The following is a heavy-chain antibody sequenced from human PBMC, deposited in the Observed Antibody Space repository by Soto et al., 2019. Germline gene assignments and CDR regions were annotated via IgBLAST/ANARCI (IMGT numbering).Heavy chain of an antibody. V-gene: IGHV1-69*13. CDR1: GGTFSSYA. Sequence: SVKVSCKASGGTFSSYAISWVRQAPGQGLEWMGGIIPIFGTANYAQKFQGRVTITADESTSTAYMELSSLRSEDTAVYYCARAASSTAFLDPWGQGTLVTVSS. J-gene: IGHJ5*02. CDR3: ARAASSTAFLDP. CDR2: IIPIFGTA. D-gene: IGHD2-2*01.